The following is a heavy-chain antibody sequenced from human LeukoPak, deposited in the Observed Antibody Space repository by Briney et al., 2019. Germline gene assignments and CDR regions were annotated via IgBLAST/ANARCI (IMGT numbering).Heavy chain of an antibody. D-gene: IGHD3-22*01. CDR3: ARDGYYYDSSGYWDLPNYNWFDP. CDR1: GYTFTSYY. J-gene: IGHJ5*02. Sequence: ASVKVSCKASGYTFTSYYMHWVRQAPGQGLEWMGIINPSGGSTSYAQKFQGRVTMTRDTSTSTVYMELSSLRSEDMAVYYCARDGYYYDSSGYWDLPNYNWFDPWGQGTLVTVSS. V-gene: IGHV1-46*01. CDR2: INPSGGST.